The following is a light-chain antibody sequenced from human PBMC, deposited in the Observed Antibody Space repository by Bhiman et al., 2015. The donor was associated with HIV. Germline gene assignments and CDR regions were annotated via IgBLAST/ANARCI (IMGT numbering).Light chain of an antibody. V-gene: IGLV2-14*03. CDR3: SSYASSSTLV. CDR2: HVS. CDR1: SSDIGGSDS. J-gene: IGLJ2*01. Sequence: QSALTQPASVSGSPGQSITISCSGTSSDIGGSDSVSWYQHHPGKAPKLIIYHVSEWPAGVSSRFSGSKSGNTASLAISGLQAEDEADYYCSSYASSSTLVFGGGTQLTVL.